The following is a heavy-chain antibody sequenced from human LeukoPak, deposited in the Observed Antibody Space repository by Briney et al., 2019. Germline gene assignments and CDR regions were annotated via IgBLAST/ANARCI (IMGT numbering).Heavy chain of an antibody. D-gene: IGHD6-13*01. V-gene: IGHV3-64*01. Sequence: GGSLRLSCAASGFTFRSYGIHWVRQAPGKGLEYVSAISANGGSTYYANSVKGRFTISRDTYKNTLYLQMGSLRAEDMAVYYCARGETGIAAAGLDYWGQGTLVTVSS. CDR3: ARGETGIAAAGLDY. CDR1: GFTFRSYG. J-gene: IGHJ4*02. CDR2: ISANGGST.